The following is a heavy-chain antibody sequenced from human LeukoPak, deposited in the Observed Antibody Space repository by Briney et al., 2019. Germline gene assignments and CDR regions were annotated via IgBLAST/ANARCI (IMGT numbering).Heavy chain of an antibody. V-gene: IGHV4-59*08. CDR1: GGSISSYY. CDR3: ARRNRYCSGGSCYYGMDV. Sequence: PSEALSLTCTVSGGSISSYYWSWIRRPPGKGLEWIGYIYYSGSTNYNPSLKSRVTISVDTSKNQFSLKLSSVTAADTAVYYCARRNRYCSGGSCYYGMDVWGQGTTVTVSS. J-gene: IGHJ6*02. D-gene: IGHD2-15*01. CDR2: IYYSGST.